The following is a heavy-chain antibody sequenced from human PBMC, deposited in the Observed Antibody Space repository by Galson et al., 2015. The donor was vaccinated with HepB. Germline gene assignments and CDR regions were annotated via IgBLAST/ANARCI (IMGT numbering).Heavy chain of an antibody. CDR3: ARGGAYFRLDV. J-gene: IGHJ6*02. CDR1: DFSISSGDYF. Sequence: TLSLTCTVSDFSISSGDYFWTWIRQRPGKGLEWIGYIYYSGSSFYNPSLSSRVTISEDTSKNQFSLRLASVTGADTAIYYCARGGAYFRLDVWGQGTTVTVSS. V-gene: IGHV4-30-4*08. CDR2: IYYSGSS. D-gene: IGHD2/OR15-2a*01.